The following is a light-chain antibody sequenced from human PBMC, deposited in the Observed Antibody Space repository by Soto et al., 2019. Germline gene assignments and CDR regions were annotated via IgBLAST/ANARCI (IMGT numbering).Light chain of an antibody. CDR2: EVS. V-gene: IGLV2-14*01. Sequence: QSVLTQPASVPGAPGQSITISCTGTSRNFSDHNHVPWYQHHPSKAPKHIIYEVSNLPSGVSNRFSGSTSGNTASLTISGLQGEDEADYYCSSDTNSGVFGTGTKATVL. J-gene: IGLJ1*01. CDR1: SRNFSDHNH. CDR3: SSDTNSGV.